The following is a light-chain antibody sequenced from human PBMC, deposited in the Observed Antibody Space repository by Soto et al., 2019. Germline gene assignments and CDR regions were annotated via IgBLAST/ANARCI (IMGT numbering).Light chain of an antibody. CDR3: FSYAGSSTYV. CDR2: EGS. J-gene: IGLJ1*01. Sequence: QSVLTQPASVSGSPGQSITISCTGTSSDVGSYNLVSWYQQHPGKAPKLMIYEGSKRPSGVSNHFFGSQSGNTASLTISGLQAEDEADYYCFSYAGSSTYVCGTGTKVTVL. V-gene: IGLV2-23*01. CDR1: SSDVGSYNL.